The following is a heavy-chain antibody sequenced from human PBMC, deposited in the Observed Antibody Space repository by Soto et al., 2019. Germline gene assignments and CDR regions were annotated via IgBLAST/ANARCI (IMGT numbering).Heavy chain of an antibody. CDR1: GFTFNTYG. CDR3: ASARYSSSWSLDY. CDR2: MSFDGSNK. Sequence: GGSLRLSCAASGFTFNTYGMHWVRQAPGKGLEWVAAMSFDGSNKYYVDSVKGRFTISRDNSKNTLYLQMSSLRAEDTAVYYCASARYSSSWSLDYWGQGTLVTVSS. V-gene: IGHV3-30*03. J-gene: IGHJ4*02. D-gene: IGHD6-13*01.